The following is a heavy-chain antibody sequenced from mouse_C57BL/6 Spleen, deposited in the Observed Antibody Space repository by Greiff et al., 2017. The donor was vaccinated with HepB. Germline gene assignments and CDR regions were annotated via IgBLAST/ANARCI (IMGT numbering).Heavy chain of an antibody. CDR1: GYTFTSYD. CDR2: IYPRVGST. V-gene: IGHV1-85*01. J-gene: IGHJ3*01. CDR3: ANYYGSSYEFAY. D-gene: IGHD1-1*01. Sequence: QVHVKQSGPELVKPGASVKLSCKASGYTFTSYDINWVKQRPGQGLEWIGWIYPRVGSTKYNEKFKGKATLTVDTSSSTAYMELHSLTSEDSAVYFCANYYGSSYEFAYWGQGTLVTVSA.